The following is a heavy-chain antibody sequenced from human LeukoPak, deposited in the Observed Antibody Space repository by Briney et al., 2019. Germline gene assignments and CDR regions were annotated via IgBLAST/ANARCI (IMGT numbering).Heavy chain of an antibody. CDR2: IIPILGIA. CDR1: GGTFSSYA. J-gene: IGHJ4*02. D-gene: IGHD3-22*01. CDR3: ARHHYDTKAPFDY. V-gene: IGHV1-69*04. Sequence: SVKVSCKASGGTFSSYAISWVRQAPGQGVEWMGRIIPILGIANYAQKFQGRVTITADKSTSTAYMELSSLRSEDTAVYYCARHHYDTKAPFDYWGQGTLVTVSS.